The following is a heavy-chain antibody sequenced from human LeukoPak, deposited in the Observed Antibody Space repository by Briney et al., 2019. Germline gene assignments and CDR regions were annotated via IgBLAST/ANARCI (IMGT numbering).Heavy chain of an antibody. CDR1: GYSFTSYW. V-gene: IGHV5-51*01. CDR3: ARLDIVVVVAASNYYYYYMDV. J-gene: IGHJ6*03. D-gene: IGHD2-15*01. Sequence: ESLKISCTGSGYSFTSYWIVWVRQMPGKGLEWMGIIYPGDSDTRCSPSFQGQVTISADKSISTAYLQWSSLKASDTAMYYCARLDIVVVVAASNYYYYYMDVWGKGNTVTVSS. CDR2: IYPGDSDT.